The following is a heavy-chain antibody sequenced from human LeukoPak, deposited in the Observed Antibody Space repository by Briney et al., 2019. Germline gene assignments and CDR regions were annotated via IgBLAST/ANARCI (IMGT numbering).Heavy chain of an antibody. J-gene: IGHJ4*02. CDR3: ARVTGIAAAGTSLDY. D-gene: IGHD6-13*01. CDR2: INPSGGDT. CDR1: GYILSSYN. Sequence: ASVKVSCKASGYILSSYNMHWVRQAPGQGLEWLGIINPSGGDTKYAQKFQGRVTLTRDKSTSTVYMELSSLTSDDTAVYYCARVTGIAAAGTSLDYWGQGTLVTVSS. V-gene: IGHV1-46*01.